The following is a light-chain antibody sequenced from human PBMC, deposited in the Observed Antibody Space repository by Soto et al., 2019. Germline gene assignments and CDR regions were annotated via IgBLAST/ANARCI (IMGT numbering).Light chain of an antibody. V-gene: IGLV2-14*03. CDR1: SSDVGGYNY. CDR3: TSYTSNSEVV. Sequence: QSALTQPASVSGSPGQSITISCTGSSSDVGGYNYVSWYQQHPGKAPKVMIYDVTYRPSGVSNRFSGSKSGNTASLTISGLQAEXXADYYCTSYTSNSEVVFGGGTKLTVL. J-gene: IGLJ2*01. CDR2: DVT.